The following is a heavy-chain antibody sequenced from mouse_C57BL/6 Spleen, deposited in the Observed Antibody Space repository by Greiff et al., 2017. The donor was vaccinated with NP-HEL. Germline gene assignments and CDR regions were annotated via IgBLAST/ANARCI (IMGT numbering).Heavy chain of an antibody. CDR3: ASSPNYDYDPFAY. CDR1: GYSITSGYY. D-gene: IGHD2-4*01. Sequence: EVQLQESGPGLVKPSQSLSLTCSVTGYSITSGYYWNWIRQSPGNQLEWMGYISYDGSNNYNPSLKNRISITRDTSKNQFFLKLNSVTTEDTATYYCASSPNYDYDPFAYWGQGTLVTVSA. V-gene: IGHV3-6*01. CDR2: ISYDGSN. J-gene: IGHJ3*01.